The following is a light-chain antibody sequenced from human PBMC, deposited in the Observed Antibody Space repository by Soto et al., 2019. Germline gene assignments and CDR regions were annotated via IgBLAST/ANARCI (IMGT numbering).Light chain of an antibody. V-gene: IGLV4-69*01. CDR3: QTWGTGAWV. CDR2: LNSDGSH. J-gene: IGLJ3*02. CDR1: SGHSSYA. Sequence: QLVLTQSPSASASLGASVKLTCTLSSGHSSYAIAWYQQQPEKGPRYLMNLNSDGSHNKGDGIPDRFSGSSSGAEHYLTISSLQSEDEADYYCQTWGTGAWVFGGGTKLTVL.